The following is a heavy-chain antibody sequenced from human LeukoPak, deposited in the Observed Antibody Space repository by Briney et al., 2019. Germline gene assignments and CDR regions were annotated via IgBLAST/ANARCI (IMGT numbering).Heavy chain of an antibody. V-gene: IGHV1-69*01. CDR2: IIPFFGTA. CDR1: GGTFXXYA. J-gene: IGHJ4*02. D-gene: IGHD5-24*01. Sequence: XXXXXGGTFXXYAISXVRQAPGQGLEWMGGIIPFFGTANYAQKFQGRVTITADESTSTAYMELSSLRSEDTAVYYCARVGDGYNPDYWGQGTLVTVSS. CDR3: ARVGDGYNPDY.